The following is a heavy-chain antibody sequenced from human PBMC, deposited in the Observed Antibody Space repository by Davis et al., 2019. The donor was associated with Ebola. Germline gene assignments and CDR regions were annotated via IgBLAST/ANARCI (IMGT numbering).Heavy chain of an antibody. CDR2: ISWNSGSI. Sequence: GGSLRLSCAASGFTFDDYAMHWVRQAPGKGLEWVSGISWNSGSIGYADSVKGRFTISRDNAKNSLYLQMNSLRAEDTALYYCAKGAQEATYYFDYWGQGTLVTVSS. CDR1: GFTFDDYA. CDR3: AKGAQEATYYFDY. J-gene: IGHJ4*02. V-gene: IGHV3-9*01.